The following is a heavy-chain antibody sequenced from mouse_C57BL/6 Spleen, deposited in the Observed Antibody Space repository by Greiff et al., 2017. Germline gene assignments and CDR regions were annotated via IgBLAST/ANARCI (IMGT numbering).Heavy chain of an antibody. V-gene: IGHV1-76*01. CDR1: GYTFTDYY. CDR2: IYPGSGNT. Sequence: VQLQQSGAELVRPGASVKLSCKASGYTFTDYYINWVKQRPGQGLEWIARIYPGSGNTYYNEKFKGKATLTAEKSSSTAYMQLSSLTSEDSAVYFCARVGLRRYFDVWGTGTTVTVSS. CDR3: ARVGLRRYFDV. J-gene: IGHJ1*03. D-gene: IGHD2-2*01.